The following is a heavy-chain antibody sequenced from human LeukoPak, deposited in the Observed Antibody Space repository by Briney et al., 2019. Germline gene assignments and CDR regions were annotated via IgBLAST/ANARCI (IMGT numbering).Heavy chain of an antibody. J-gene: IGHJ4*02. CDR3: ARNRGYCSGGRCSGEGFDY. D-gene: IGHD2-15*01. CDR2: IYYSGST. CDR1: GFTFSTYSM. Sequence: PGGSLRLSCAASGFTFSTYSMSWVRQAPGKGLEWIGSIYYSGSTYYNPSLKSRVTISVDTSKKQFSLKLSSVTAAETAVYYCARNRGYCSGGRCSGEGFDYWGQGTLVTVSS. V-gene: IGHV4-39*01.